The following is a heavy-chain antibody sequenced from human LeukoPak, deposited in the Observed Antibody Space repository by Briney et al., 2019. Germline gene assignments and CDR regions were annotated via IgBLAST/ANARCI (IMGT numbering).Heavy chain of an antibody. CDR1: GYTFTGYY. CDR3: ATDAWGYYDSSGYYRQVDY. Sequence: GASVKVSCKTSGYTFTGYYMHWVRQAPGQGLEWMGRINPNSGGTNYEQKFQGRVTMTRDTSITTAYMELSRLRSDDTAVYYCATDAWGYYDSSGYYRQVDYWGQGTLVTVSS. D-gene: IGHD3-22*01. CDR2: INPNSGGT. V-gene: IGHV1-2*06. J-gene: IGHJ4*02.